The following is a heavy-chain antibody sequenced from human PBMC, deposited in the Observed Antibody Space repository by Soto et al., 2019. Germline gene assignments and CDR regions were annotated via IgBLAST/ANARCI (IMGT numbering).Heavy chain of an antibody. D-gene: IGHD3-9*01. V-gene: IGHV3-23*01. CDR3: SKDPSTGPADY. CDR1: AQYG. J-gene: IGHJ4*02. CDR2: IGPTGNT. Sequence: AGGSLRLSCTSFAQYGMSWIRRPPGKGLEWISTIGPTGNTHYTDSVAGRFTISRDDSTNTLYLQMDSLRVDDTGVYYCSKDPSTGPADYWGQGTLVTVSS.